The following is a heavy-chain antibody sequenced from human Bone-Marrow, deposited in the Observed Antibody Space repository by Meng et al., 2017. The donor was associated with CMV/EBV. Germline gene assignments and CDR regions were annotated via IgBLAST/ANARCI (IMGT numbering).Heavy chain of an antibody. Sequence: ASVKVSCKASGYTFTGYYMHWVRQAPGQGLEWMGWINPNSGGTNYAQKFQGRVTMTRDTSISTAYMELSRLRSDDTAVYYCARDSYCSSTSCYNWYFDLWGRGNLVTVSS. V-gene: IGHV1-2*02. CDR2: INPNSGGT. CDR1: GYTFTGYY. CDR3: ARDSYCSSTSCYNWYFDL. J-gene: IGHJ2*01. D-gene: IGHD2-2*01.